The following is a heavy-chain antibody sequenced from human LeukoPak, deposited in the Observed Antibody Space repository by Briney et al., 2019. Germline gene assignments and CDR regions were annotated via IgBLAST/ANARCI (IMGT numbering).Heavy chain of an antibody. Sequence: GGSLRLSCAASEFSVGSNYMTWVRQAPGKGLEWVSLIYSGGSTYYADSVKGRFTISRDNSKNTLYLQMNSLRAEDTAVYYCARGRVGATSWFDPWGQGTLVTVSS. J-gene: IGHJ5*02. V-gene: IGHV3-66*01. D-gene: IGHD1-26*01. CDR3: ARGRVGATSWFDP. CDR2: IYSGGST. CDR1: EFSVGSNY.